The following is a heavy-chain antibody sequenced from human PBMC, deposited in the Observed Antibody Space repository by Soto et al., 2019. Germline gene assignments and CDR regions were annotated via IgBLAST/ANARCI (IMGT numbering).Heavy chain of an antibody. CDR2: IRSKAKSYAT. CDR1: GFTFSGSA. CDR3: TASGYDTFIDY. V-gene: IGHV3-73*01. J-gene: IGHJ4*02. D-gene: IGHD5-12*01. Sequence: HPGGSLRLSCAASGFTFSGSAMHWVRQASGKGLEWVGRIRSKAKSYATAFAASVNGRFTISRDDSRNTAYLQMNSLKTEDTAVYYCTASGYDTFIDYWGQGTLVTVSS.